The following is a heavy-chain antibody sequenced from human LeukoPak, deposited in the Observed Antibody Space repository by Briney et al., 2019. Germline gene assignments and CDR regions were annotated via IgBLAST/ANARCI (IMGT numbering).Heavy chain of an antibody. CDR3: ARERTYGSGSYSL. Sequence: SQTLSLTCTVSGGSISSGGYYWSWIRQHPGKGLEWIGYIYYSGSTYYNPSLKSRVTISVDTSKNQFSLKLSSVTAADTAVYYRARERTYGSGSYSLWGQGTLVTVSS. V-gene: IGHV4-31*03. J-gene: IGHJ4*02. CDR2: IYYSGST. D-gene: IGHD3-10*01. CDR1: GGSISSGGYY.